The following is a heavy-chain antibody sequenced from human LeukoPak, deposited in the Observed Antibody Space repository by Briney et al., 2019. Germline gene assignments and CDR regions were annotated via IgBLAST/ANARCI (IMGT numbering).Heavy chain of an antibody. V-gene: IGHV3-30*14. J-gene: IGHJ4*02. CDR3: ARDPPFSSGWSQNFFDF. CDR1: GFIFDTYA. Sequence: GRSLRLSCTPSGFIFDTYAMHWVRAAPGKGLEWVALISYDGGNENYADSVKGRFSISRDNSKNTLFLQMDSLRADDTAVYYCARDPPFSSGWSQNFFDFWGQGTPVTVSS. CDR2: ISYDGGNE. D-gene: IGHD6-19*01.